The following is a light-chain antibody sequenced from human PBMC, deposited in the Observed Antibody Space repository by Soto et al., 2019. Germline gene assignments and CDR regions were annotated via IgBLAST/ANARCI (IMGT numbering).Light chain of an antibody. CDR2: NAS. J-gene: IGKJ4*01. CDR3: QQRGSSPPPT. V-gene: IGKV3-11*01. Sequence: EIVLTQSPATLSLSPGERATLSCRASQSVSSYFAWYQQKPGQAPRRLIYNASNRAPGIPAGFSGSGSGTDFTIIISSLEPEDFAAYYCQQRGSSPPPTFGGGTKVEIK. CDR1: QSVSSY.